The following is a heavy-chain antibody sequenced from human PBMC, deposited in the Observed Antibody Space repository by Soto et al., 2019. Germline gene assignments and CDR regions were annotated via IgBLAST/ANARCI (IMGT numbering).Heavy chain of an antibody. CDR2: MNPNSGNT. Sequence: QVQLVQSGAEVKKPGASVKVSCKASGYTFTSYDINWVRLATGQGLEWMGWMNPNSGNTAYAQKCQSRDTMTRNTSISTAYMELSSLRSEDTAVYYCAGLKQDYAVAWGQGTLVTVSS. CDR1: GYTFTSYD. CDR3: AGLKQDYAVA. D-gene: IGHD3-16*01. V-gene: IGHV1-8*01. J-gene: IGHJ5*02.